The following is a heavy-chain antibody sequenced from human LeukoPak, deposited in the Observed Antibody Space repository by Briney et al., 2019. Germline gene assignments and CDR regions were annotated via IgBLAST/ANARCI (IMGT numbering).Heavy chain of an antibody. CDR3: AKDLAEYYYDSSGSDY. J-gene: IGHJ4*02. Sequence: PGGSLRLSCAASGFTFSSYGMHWVRQAPGKGLEWVAVIWYDGSNKYYADSVKGRFTISRDNSKNTLYLQMNRLRAEDTAVYYCAKDLAEYYYDSSGSDYWGQGTLVTVSS. CDR2: IWYDGSNK. V-gene: IGHV3-33*06. D-gene: IGHD3-22*01. CDR1: GFTFSSYG.